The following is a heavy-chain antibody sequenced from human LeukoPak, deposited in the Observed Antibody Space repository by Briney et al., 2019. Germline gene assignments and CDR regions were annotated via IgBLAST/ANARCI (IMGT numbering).Heavy chain of an antibody. Sequence: SETLSLTCTVSGGSISSYYWSWIRQPPGKGLEWIGYIYHSGSTNYNPSLKSRVTISVDTSKNQFSLKLSSVTAADTAVYYCARGLADFSDYYYYGMDVWGQGTTVTVSS. CDR1: GGSISSYY. J-gene: IGHJ6*02. V-gene: IGHV4-59*01. D-gene: IGHD3-3*01. CDR2: IYHSGST. CDR3: ARGLADFSDYYYYGMDV.